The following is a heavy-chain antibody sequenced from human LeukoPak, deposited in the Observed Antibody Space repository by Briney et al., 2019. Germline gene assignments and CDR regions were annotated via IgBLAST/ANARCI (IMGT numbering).Heavy chain of an antibody. Sequence: SETLSLTCTVSGGSISSSSYYWGWIRQPPGKGLEWIGSIYYSGSTYYNPSLKSRVTISVDTSKNQFSLKLSSVTAADTAVYYCARSPPANTGDYWGQGTLVTVSS. CDR1: GGSISSSSYY. CDR3: ARSPPANTGDY. CDR2: IYYSGST. V-gene: IGHV4-39*07. J-gene: IGHJ4*02. D-gene: IGHD1-14*01.